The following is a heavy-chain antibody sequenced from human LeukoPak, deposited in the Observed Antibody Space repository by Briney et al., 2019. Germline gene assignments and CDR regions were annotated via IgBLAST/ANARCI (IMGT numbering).Heavy chain of an antibody. V-gene: IGHV4-39*07. J-gene: IGHJ5*02. D-gene: IGHD2-2*02. Sequence: SETLSLTCTVSGDSISSDSYYWGWIRQSPGKGLEWIGSIYYTGTTYYNPSLKSRITISVDTSKNQFSLKLRSVTAADAAVHYCARVGHCSSTSCYKFDPWGQGTLVTVSS. CDR1: GDSISSDSYY. CDR2: IYYTGTT. CDR3: ARVGHCSSTSCYKFDP.